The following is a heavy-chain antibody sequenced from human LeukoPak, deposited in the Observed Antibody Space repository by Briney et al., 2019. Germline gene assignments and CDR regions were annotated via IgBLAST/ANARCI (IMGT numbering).Heavy chain of an antibody. V-gene: IGHV4-4*02. Sequence: SETLSLTCAVSGGSLSSNNWWSWVRQPPGKGLEWIGEINHSGSTNYNPSLKSRVTISVDTSKNQFSLKLSSVTAADTAVYYCARRGRIAAAGTWGQGTLVTVSS. J-gene: IGHJ4*02. CDR1: GGSLSSNNW. CDR3: ARRGRIAAAGT. CDR2: INHSGST. D-gene: IGHD6-13*01.